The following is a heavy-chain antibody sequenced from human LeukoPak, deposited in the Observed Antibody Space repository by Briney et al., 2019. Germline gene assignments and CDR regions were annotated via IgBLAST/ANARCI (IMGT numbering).Heavy chain of an antibody. CDR3: ARQYCSSTSCYTPDCFDP. CDR1: GYSFTDYW. CDR2: IYPADSDA. V-gene: IGHV5-51*01. Sequence: GESLKISCKASGYSFTDYWIGWVRQMPGKGLEWMAIIYPADSDARYTYSPSFQGQVTISADKSINPADLQWSSLKPSDTAVYYCARQYCSSTSCYTPDCFDPWGQGTLVTVSS. D-gene: IGHD2-2*02. J-gene: IGHJ5*02.